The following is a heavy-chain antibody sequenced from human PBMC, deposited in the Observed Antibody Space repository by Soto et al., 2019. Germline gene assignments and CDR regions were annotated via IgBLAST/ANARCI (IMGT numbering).Heavy chain of an antibody. D-gene: IGHD3-22*01. V-gene: IGHV3-30-3*01. Sequence: PGGSLRLSCAASGLSFSSYTMHWVRQAPGKGLEWVAVISWRETITYYAESVKGRFTISRDNSKNTLYLQMNSLRPEDTAVYYCTSPQYDRSGYFASWGQGTLVTVSS. CDR2: ISWRETIT. CDR1: GLSFSSYT. CDR3: TSPQYDRSGYFAS. J-gene: IGHJ4*02.